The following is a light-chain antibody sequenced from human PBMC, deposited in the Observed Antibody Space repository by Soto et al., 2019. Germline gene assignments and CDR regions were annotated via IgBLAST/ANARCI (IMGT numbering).Light chain of an antibody. Sequence: QSVLTQPPSASATPGQRVSISCSGSRSNIGSNYVYWYQQLPGAAPRLLMYSNNQRPSGVPGRFSVSKSGTSASLAISGLRSEDEADYYCQSYDSSLSGYVFGTGTKVTVL. CDR1: RSNIGSNY. V-gene: IGLV1-47*02. J-gene: IGLJ1*01. CDR3: QSYDSSLSGYV. CDR2: SNN.